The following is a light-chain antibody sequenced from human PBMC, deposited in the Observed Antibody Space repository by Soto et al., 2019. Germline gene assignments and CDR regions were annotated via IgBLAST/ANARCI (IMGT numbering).Light chain of an antibody. CDR1: SSDIGSHDY. CDR3: CSYAGSSTYV. CDR2: EVT. Sequence: QSALTQPASVSGSPGQSITISCTGTSSDIGSHDYVSWYQHHPGKAPKLIIYEVTNRPSGVSDRFSGSKSGSTASLTISGLQAEDEADYYCCSYAGSSTYVFGTGTKVTVL. J-gene: IGLJ1*01. V-gene: IGLV2-23*02.